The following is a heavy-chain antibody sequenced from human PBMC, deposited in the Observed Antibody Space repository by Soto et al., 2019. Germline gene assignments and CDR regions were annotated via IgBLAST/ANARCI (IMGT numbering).Heavy chain of an antibody. V-gene: IGHV3-9*01. CDR3: AKDRWARDSIDV. CDR1: GFTFDDYG. J-gene: IGHJ6*02. Sequence: EEQVVESGGGLVQPGGSLRLSCAASGFTFDDYGMHWVRQGPGKGLEWVSGITWNSATIGYAASVKGRFTISRDNAKNSPYLQMSSLTTEDTAVYYCAKDRWARDSIDVWGQGTTVTVSS. CDR2: ITWNSATI.